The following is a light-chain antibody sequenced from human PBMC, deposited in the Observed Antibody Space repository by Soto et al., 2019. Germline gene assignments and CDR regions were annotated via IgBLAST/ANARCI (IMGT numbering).Light chain of an antibody. CDR1: SSNIGTNY. J-gene: IGLJ1*01. V-gene: IGLV1-47*03. Sequence: QSVLTQPPSASATPGQGVTISCSGSSSNIGTNYVYWYQQLPGTAPKLVISRSDQRPSGVPDRFSGSRSGTSASLAISGLWSEDEAEYYCAAWDDSLSGYVFGTGTKLTVL. CDR2: RSD. CDR3: AAWDDSLSGYV.